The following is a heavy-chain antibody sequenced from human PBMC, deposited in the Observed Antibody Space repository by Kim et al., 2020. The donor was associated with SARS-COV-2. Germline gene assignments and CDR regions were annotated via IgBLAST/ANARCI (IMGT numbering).Heavy chain of an antibody. J-gene: IGHJ6*02. CDR1: GGTFSSYA. V-gene: IGHV1-69*13. Sequence: SVKVSCKASGGTFSSYAISWVRQAPGQGLEWMGGIIPILGTANYAQKFQGRVTITADESTSTAYMELSSLRSEDTAVYYCARIVVVPAAMATLTDYYYYGMDVWGQGTTVTVSS. CDR3: ARIVVVPAAMATLTDYYYYGMDV. CDR2: IIPILGTA. D-gene: IGHD2-2*01.